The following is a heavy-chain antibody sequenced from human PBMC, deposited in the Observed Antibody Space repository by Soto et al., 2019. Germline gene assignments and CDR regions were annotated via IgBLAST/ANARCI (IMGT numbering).Heavy chain of an antibody. CDR1: GVSISTSTGYY. V-gene: IGHV4-31*03. D-gene: IGHD1-1*01. CDR3: AREVTTLGVLDS. J-gene: IGHJ4*02. CDR2: FYYSGNT. Sequence: PSETLSLTCSVSGVSISTSTGYYWTWIRQHPGQGLEWLGYFYYSGNTYHTPSLKGRLTISGDTSRNQFSLRLTSVTASDTAVYYCAREVTTLGVLDSWGQGTLVTVSS.